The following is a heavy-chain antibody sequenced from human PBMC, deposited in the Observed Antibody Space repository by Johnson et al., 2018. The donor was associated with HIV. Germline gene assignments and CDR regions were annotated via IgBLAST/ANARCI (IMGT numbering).Heavy chain of an antibody. CDR1: GFTFDDYA. CDR3: VNWAYYYGSGYAFDI. D-gene: IGHD3-10*01. J-gene: IGHJ3*02. CDR2: INRSGDWA. V-gene: IGHV3-23*04. Sequence: VQLVESGGGLVQPGRSLRLSCAASGFTFDDYAMHWVRQAPGKGLEWISGINRSGDWAGYADSVKGRFTISRDNSKNTLYLQMNSLRAEDTAVYYCVNWAYYYGSGYAFDIWGQGTMVTVSS.